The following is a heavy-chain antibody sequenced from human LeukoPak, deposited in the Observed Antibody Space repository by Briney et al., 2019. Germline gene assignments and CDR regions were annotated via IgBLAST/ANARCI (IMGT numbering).Heavy chain of an antibody. D-gene: IGHD1-26*01. J-gene: IGHJ4*02. V-gene: IGHV5-51*01. CDR2: IYPSDSDT. Sequence: GESLKISCKGSGFSITSYWIGWVRQKPGKGLEWMGIIYPSDSDTRYSPSFEGQVTISADKSNSTAYLQWSTLKASANATYYCARHSGVRTGAVYWGQGTLVTV. CDR3: ARHSGVRTGAVY. CDR1: GFSITSYW.